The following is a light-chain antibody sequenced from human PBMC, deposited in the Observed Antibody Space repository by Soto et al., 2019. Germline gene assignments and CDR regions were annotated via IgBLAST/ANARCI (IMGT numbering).Light chain of an antibody. V-gene: IGKV3-15*01. J-gene: IGKJ1*01. CDR1: QSVSSN. CDR2: GAS. Sequence: EIWMPQSPATLSVSPGERATLSCRASQSVSSNLAWYQQKPGQAPRLLIYGASTRATGIPARFSGSGSGTEFTLTISRLQSEDFAVYYCQQYNNWPPWTFGQGTKVEIK. CDR3: QQYNNWPPWT.